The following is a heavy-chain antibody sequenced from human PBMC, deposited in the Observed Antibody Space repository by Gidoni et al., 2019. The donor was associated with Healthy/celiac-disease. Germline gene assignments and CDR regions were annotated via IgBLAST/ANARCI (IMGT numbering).Heavy chain of an antibody. V-gene: IGHV3-30*03. CDR1: GFTLSRYG. D-gene: IGHD3-22*01. J-gene: IGHJ1*01. CDR3: ARPYYYDSSGYFRDEYFQH. Sequence: QVQLVESGGGVVQPGRSLSLSCAASGFTLSRYGMHWVRQAPGKGLEWVAVISYDGSNKYYADSVKGRFTISRDNSKNTLYLQMNSLRAEDTAVYYCARPYYYDSSGYFRDEYFQHWGQGTLVTVSS. CDR2: ISYDGSNK.